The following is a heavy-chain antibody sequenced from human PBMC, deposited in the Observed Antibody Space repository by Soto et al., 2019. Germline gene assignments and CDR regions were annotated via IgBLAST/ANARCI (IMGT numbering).Heavy chain of an antibody. J-gene: IGHJ6*02. CDR3: ARDNVGAIEYGMDV. V-gene: IGHV4-59*01. CDR2: IYYSGST. D-gene: IGHD1-26*01. CDR1: GGSISSYY. Sequence: PSETLSLTCTVSGGSISSYYWSWIRQPPGKGLEWIGYIYYSGSTNYNPSLKSRVTISVDTSKNQFSLKLSSVTAADTAVYYCARDNVGAIEYGMDVWGQGTTVTVSS.